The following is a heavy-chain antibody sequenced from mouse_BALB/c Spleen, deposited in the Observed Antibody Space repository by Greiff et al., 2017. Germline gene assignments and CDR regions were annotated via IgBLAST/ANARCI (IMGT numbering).Heavy chain of an antibody. D-gene: IGHD1-3*01. CDR3: ARVRSDNDFDY. J-gene: IGHJ2*01. V-gene: IGHV5-6-5*01. Sequence: EVKLLESGGGLAKPGGSLKLSCAASGFTFSSYAMPWVRQRPEKRLEWVASISSGGSTNYPDSVKGGITISRAIARNILDLQMSSLRSEDTAMYYCARVRSDNDFDYWGQGTTLTVSS. CDR1: GFTFSSYA. CDR2: ISSGGST.